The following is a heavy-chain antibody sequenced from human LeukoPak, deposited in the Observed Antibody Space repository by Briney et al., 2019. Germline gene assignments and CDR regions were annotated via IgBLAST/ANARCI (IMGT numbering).Heavy chain of an antibody. CDR2: ISAYNGNT. J-gene: IGHJ3*02. V-gene: IGHV1-18*01. CDR1: GYTFTSYG. D-gene: IGHD2-15*01. CDR3: ARGWGNCSGGSCYAFDI. Sequence: GASVKVSCKASGYTFTSYGISWVRQAPGQGPEWMGWISAYNGNTNYAQKLQGRVTMTTDTSTSTAYMELRSLRSDDTAVYYCARGWGNCSGGSCYAFDIWGQGTMVTVSS.